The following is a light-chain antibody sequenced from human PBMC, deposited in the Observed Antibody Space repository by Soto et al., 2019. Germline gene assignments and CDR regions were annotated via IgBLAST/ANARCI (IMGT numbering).Light chain of an antibody. V-gene: IGKV1-39*01. J-gene: IGKJ1*01. Sequence: DIQMTQSPSSLSASVGDRVTITCRASQSISSYLNWYQQKPGKAPKLLIYAASSLQGGVPSRFSGSGSGTDFTLTISSLQPEDFATYYCQQSYSTRGTFGQGTKVDIK. CDR2: AAS. CDR1: QSISSY. CDR3: QQSYSTRGT.